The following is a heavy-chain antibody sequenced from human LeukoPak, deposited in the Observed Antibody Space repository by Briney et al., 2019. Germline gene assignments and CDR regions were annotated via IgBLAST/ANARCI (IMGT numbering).Heavy chain of an antibody. D-gene: IGHD6-13*01. Sequence: SETLSLTCTVSGGSISSYYWSWIRQPPGKGLEWIGYIYYSGSTNYNPSLKSRVAISVDTSKNQFSLKLSSVTAADTAVYYCASSSWYGKLDYWGQGTLVTVSS. J-gene: IGHJ4*02. CDR2: IYYSGST. CDR1: GGSISSYY. CDR3: ASSSWYGKLDY. V-gene: IGHV4-59*08.